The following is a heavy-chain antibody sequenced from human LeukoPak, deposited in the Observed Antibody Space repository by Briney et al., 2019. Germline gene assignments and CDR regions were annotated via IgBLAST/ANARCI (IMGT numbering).Heavy chain of an antibody. J-gene: IGHJ4*02. Sequence: GGSLRLSCAASGFTFSSYSMNWVRQAPGKGLEWVSYISSSSSTIYYADSVKGRFTISRDNAKNSLYLQMNSLRAEDTAVYYCARGNVDTAMAIGRFDYWGQGTLVTVSS. CDR2: ISSSSSTI. CDR1: GFTFSSYS. V-gene: IGHV3-48*01. D-gene: IGHD5-18*01. CDR3: ARGNVDTAMAIGRFDY.